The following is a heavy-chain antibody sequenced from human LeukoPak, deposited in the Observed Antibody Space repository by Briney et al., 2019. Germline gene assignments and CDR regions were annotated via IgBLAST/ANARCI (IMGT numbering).Heavy chain of an antibody. CDR3: ARRALYGSGRYYYYYYMDV. CDR1: GGSFSGYY. J-gene: IGHJ6*03. D-gene: IGHD3-10*01. V-gene: IGHV4-34*01. CDR2: INHSGST. Sequence: PSETLSLTCAVYGGSFSGYYWSWIRQPPGRGLEWIGEINHSGSTNYNPSLKSRVTISVDTSKTQFSLKLSSVTAADTAVYYCARRALYGSGRYYYYYYMDVWGKGTTVTVSS.